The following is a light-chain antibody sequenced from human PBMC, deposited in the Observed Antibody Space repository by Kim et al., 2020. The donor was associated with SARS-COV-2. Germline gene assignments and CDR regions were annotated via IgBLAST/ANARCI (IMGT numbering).Light chain of an antibody. CDR3: SSYAVSNTLV. Sequence: QSFTISCTGTLCDFGGYNYVSCYHQHPGKAPKPMIYDVTMRPSGVPDGFSVSKSCNTASLTVSGLQAENEADYCCSSYAVSNTLVFRGGTQLTVL. J-gene: IGLJ2*01. CDR1: LCDFGGYNY. CDR2: DVT. V-gene: IGLV2-8*01.